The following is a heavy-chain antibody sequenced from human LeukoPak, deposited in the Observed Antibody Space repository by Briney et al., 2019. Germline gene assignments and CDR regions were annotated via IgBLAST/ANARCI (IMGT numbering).Heavy chain of an antibody. CDR3: AKGDSGSYYNNWFDP. Sequence: GGSLRLFCAASGFTFSSYAMSWVRQAPGKGLEWVSAISGSGGSTYYADSVKGRFAISRDNSKNTLYLQMNSLRAEDTAVYYCAKGDSGSYYNNWFDPWGQGTLVTVSS. D-gene: IGHD3-10*01. CDR1: GFTFSSYA. J-gene: IGHJ5*02. CDR2: ISGSGGST. V-gene: IGHV3-23*01.